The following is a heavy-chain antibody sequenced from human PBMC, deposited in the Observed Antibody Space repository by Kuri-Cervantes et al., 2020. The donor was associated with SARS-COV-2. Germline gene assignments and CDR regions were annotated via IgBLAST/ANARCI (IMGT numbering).Heavy chain of an antibody. D-gene: IGHD5-12*01. J-gene: IGHJ6*02. V-gene: IGHV4-59*01. CDR3: ARGGGYSGYAGYYYGMDV. CDR2: IYYSGST. Sequence: GSLRLSCTVSGGSISSYYWSWIRQPPGKGLEWIGYIYYSGSTNYNPSLKSRVTISVDTSKNQFSLKLSSVTAADTAVYYCARGGGYSGYAGYYYGMDVWGQGTTVIVSS. CDR1: GGSISSYY.